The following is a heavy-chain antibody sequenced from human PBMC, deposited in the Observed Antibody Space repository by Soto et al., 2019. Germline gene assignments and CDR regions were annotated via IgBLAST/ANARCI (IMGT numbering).Heavy chain of an antibody. J-gene: IGHJ3*02. V-gene: IGHV4-30-4*01. CDR3: AGGGGYSYGDDAFDI. Sequence: LSLTGTVSGGSISSGDYYWSWIRQPPGKGLEWIGYIYYSGSTYYNPSLKSRVTISVDTSKNQFSLKLSSVTAADTAVYYCAGGGGYSYGDDAFDIWGQGTMVTVSS. D-gene: IGHD5-18*01. CDR2: IYYSGST. CDR1: GGSISSGDYY.